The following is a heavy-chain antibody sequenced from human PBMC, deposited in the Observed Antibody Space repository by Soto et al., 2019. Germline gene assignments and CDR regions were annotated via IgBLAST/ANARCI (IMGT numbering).Heavy chain of an antibody. J-gene: IGHJ6*02. Sequence: QVPLQESGPGLVKPSETLSLSCTVSGGSISSYYWSWFRQSPGKRMEWIGYVHHSWGSSYNPSLQSRVAISLDTSKSQFSLKVTSVTATDTAMYYCARQGFGPLHGLVDVWGQGTTVTVSS. CDR1: GGSISSYY. CDR3: ARQGFGPLHGLVDV. D-gene: IGHD3-10*01. CDR2: VHHSWGS. V-gene: IGHV4-59*08.